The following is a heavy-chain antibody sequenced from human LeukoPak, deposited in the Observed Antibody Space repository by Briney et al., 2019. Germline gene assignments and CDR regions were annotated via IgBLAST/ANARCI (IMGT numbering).Heavy chain of an antibody. V-gene: IGHV4-61*02. CDR3: ARTHEFWTGYYEK. Sequence: SETLSLTCSVSVGSVSIGSYYWSWIRQAGGKGLERILRIYVSVTTDYNASLESRVARLKDMSKNQLFLKLTSVTAADPAVYSCARTHEFWTGYYEKWGRGTLLTLPS. CDR1: VGSVSIGSYY. D-gene: IGHD3/OR15-3a*01. J-gene: IGHJ4*02. CDR2: IYVSVTT.